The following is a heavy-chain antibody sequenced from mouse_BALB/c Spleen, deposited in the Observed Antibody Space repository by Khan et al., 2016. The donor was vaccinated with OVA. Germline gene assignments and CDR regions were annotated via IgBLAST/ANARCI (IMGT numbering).Heavy chain of an antibody. D-gene: IGHD1-1*01. Sequence: VQLKESGGGLVKSGGSLKLSCAASGFTFSTYAMSWVRQTPEKRLEWVATISTGDTYTYYPDSVKGRFTISRDNAKNTLYLQMSSLRSEDTAMYYCARPPITTVVATSYWFFDVWGAGTRSPSPQ. CDR3: ARPPITTVVATSYWFFDV. CDR2: ISTGDTYT. CDR1: GFTFSTYA. J-gene: IGHJ1*01. V-gene: IGHV5-9-3*01.